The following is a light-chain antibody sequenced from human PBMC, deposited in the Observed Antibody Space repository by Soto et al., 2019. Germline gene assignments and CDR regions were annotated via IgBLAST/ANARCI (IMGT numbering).Light chain of an antibody. CDR1: SSDVGGYDY. CDR2: EVN. Sequence: QSALTQSASVSGSLGQSITISCTGTSSDVGGYDYVSWYRQHPGKVPKLIIYEVNKRPSGVSNRFSGSKSANTASLTISGLQADDEADYYCSSFTSSSTQVFGGGTKLTVL. J-gene: IGLJ3*02. V-gene: IGLV2-14*01. CDR3: SSFTSSSTQV.